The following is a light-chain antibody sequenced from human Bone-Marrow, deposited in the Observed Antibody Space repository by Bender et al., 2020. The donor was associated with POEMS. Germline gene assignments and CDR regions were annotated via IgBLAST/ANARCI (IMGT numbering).Light chain of an antibody. J-gene: IGLJ3*02. CDR3: CSYAGSTPWV. V-gene: IGLV2-23*01. Sequence: QSALTQPASVSGSPGQSITISCTGTSSDVGLYNLVSWYQHHPGKAPKLMIYEGSKRPSGVSNHFSGSKSGNTASLTISGLQAEDEADYYCCSYAGSTPWVFGGGTKLTVL. CDR1: SSDVGLYNL. CDR2: EGS.